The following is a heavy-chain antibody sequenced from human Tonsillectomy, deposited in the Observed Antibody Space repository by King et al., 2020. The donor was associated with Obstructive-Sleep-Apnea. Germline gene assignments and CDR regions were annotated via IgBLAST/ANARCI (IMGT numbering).Heavy chain of an antibody. CDR3: AKSSGYDSADFDY. V-gene: IGHV3-23*04. CDR1: GFTFSSYA. CDR2: IIGSGGFT. Sequence: VQLVESGGGLVQPGGSLRLSCAASGFTFSSYAMSWVRQAPEKGLQWVSTIIGSGGFTYYADSVKGRLTITRDNSKNTLYLQMNSLRDEDTAVYYCAKSSGYDSADFDYWGQGTLVTVSS. J-gene: IGHJ4*02. D-gene: IGHD5-12*01.